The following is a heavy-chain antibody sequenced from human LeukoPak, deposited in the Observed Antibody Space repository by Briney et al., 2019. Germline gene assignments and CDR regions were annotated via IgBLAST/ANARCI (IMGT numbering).Heavy chain of an antibody. CDR3: ARNPSVHYFDY. D-gene: IGHD2-2*01. CDR1: GGSFSGYY. Sequence: SETLSLTCAVYGGSFSGYYWSWIRQPPGKGLEWIGEIDHSGSTNCNPSLKSRVTISVDTSKNQFSLKLSSVTAADTAVYYCARNPSVHYFDYWGQGTLVTVSS. J-gene: IGHJ4*02. CDR2: IDHSGST. V-gene: IGHV4-34*01.